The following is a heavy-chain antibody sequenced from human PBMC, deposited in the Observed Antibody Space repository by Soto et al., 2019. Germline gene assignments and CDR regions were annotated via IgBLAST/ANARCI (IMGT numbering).Heavy chain of an antibody. CDR2: IYHSGST. Sequence: SETLSLTCAVSGVSMSSGGYSWSWIRQPPGKGLEWIGYIYHSGSTYYNPSLKSRVTISVDRSKNQFSLKLSSVTAADTAVYYCARGVVVAATNWFDPWGQGTLVTVSS. CDR1: GVSMSSGGYS. J-gene: IGHJ5*02. D-gene: IGHD2-15*01. CDR3: ARGVVVAATNWFDP. V-gene: IGHV4-30-2*01.